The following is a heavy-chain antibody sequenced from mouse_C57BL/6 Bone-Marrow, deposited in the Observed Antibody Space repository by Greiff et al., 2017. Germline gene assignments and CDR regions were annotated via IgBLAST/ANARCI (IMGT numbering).Heavy chain of an antibody. CDR2: IYPGSGST. V-gene: IGHV1-55*01. J-gene: IGHJ1*03. D-gene: IGHD2-5*01. CDR3: ARPYYSNYWYFDV. CDR1: GYTFTSSW. Sequence: QVQLQQPGAELVKPGASVKMSCKASGYTFTSSWITWVKQRPGQGLEWIGDIYPGSGSTNYNEKFKSKATLTVDTSSSTADMQLSSLTSEDSAVYYCARPYYSNYWYFDVWGTGTTVTVSS.